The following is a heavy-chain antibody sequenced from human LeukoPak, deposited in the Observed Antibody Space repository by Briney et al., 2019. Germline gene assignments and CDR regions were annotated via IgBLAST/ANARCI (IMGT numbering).Heavy chain of an antibody. CDR1: GFTFTSYT. CDR2: ISSSNSDI. V-gene: IGHV3-21*01. Sequence: PGGSLRLSCAASGFTFTSYTMNWVRQAPGKGLEWLSSISSSNSDISYADSVKGRFTISRDNAKNSLYLQMNSLRAEDTAVYYRARDSRTVYYYYGMDVWGQGTTVTVSS. J-gene: IGHJ6*02. CDR3: ARDSRTVYYYYGMDV.